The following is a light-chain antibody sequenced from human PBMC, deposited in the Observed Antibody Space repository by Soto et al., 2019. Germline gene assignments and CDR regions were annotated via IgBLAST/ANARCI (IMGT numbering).Light chain of an antibody. CDR2: EGS. V-gene: IGLV2-23*01. Sequence: QSVLTQPASVSGSPGQSITISCTGTSSVVGSYNLVSWYQQHPGKAPKLMIYEGSKRPSGVSNRFSGSKSGNTASLTISGLQAEYEADHYCCSYAGSSTYVFGPGTKVTVL. CDR3: CSYAGSSTYV. J-gene: IGLJ1*01. CDR1: SSVVGSYNL.